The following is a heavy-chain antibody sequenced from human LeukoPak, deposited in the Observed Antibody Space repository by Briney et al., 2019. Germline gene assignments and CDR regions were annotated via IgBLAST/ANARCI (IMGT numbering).Heavy chain of an antibody. CDR3: KGDIQLST. CDR2: IIFSGDSI. CDR1: GFTYNDSA. V-gene: IGHV3-23*01. J-gene: IGHJ3*01. Sequence: PGGSLRLSCAASGFTYNDSAMTCLRQPPGKALEEVSLIIFSGDSIYYADSVRGRFTISKDNYTDPLYLQINSLRAEDTAIYYCKGDIQLSTWGLGTMVSVS. D-gene: IGHD5-24*01.